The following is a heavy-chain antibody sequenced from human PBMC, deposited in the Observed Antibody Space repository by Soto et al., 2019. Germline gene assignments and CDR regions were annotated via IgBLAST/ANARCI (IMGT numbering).Heavy chain of an antibody. Sequence: QVQLVQSGAEVKKPGSSVKVSCKASGGTFSSYAISWVRQAPGQGLEWMGGIIPIFGPANYAQKFQGRVTITTDESTSTAYMELSSLRSEDMAVYHCATDRDYDSSGCPNRFDPWGQGTLVTVSS. CDR3: ATDRDYDSSGCPNRFDP. D-gene: IGHD3-22*01. V-gene: IGHV1-69*01. CDR2: IIPIFGPA. CDR1: GGTFSSYA. J-gene: IGHJ5*02.